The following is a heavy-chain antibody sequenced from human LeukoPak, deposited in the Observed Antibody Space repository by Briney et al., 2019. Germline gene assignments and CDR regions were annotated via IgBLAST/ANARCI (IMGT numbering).Heavy chain of an antibody. CDR2: ISGSGGST. J-gene: IGHJ4*02. D-gene: IGHD3-10*01. Sequence: GGSLRLSCAASGFTFSSYAMTWVRQAPGKGLEWVSTISGSGGSTYYADSVKGRFTISRDNSKNTLYLQMNSLRAEDTAVYYCAKLSGSRELDYWGQGTLVTVSS. V-gene: IGHV3-23*01. CDR3: AKLSGSRELDY. CDR1: GFTFSSYA.